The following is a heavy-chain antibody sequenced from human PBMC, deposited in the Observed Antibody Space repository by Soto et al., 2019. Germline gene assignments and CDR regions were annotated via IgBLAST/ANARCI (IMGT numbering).Heavy chain of an antibody. J-gene: IGHJ5*02. V-gene: IGHV5-51*01. CDR1: GYSFTSYW. CDR3: ARPVVPAAQGSWFDP. CDR2: IYPGDSDT. Sequence: PGESLKISWKGSGYSFTSYWIGWVRQIPGKGLEWMGIIYPGDSDTRYSPSFQGQVTISADKSISTAYLQWSSLKASDTAMYYCARPVVPAAQGSWFDPWGQGTLVTVSS. D-gene: IGHD2-2*01.